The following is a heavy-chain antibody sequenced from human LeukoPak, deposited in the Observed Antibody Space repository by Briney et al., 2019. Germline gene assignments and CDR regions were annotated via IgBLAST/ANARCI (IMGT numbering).Heavy chain of an antibody. CDR3: ARDYYGSGTYYKDY. J-gene: IGHJ4*02. V-gene: IGHV1-2*02. D-gene: IGHD3-10*01. CDR2: IRPNSGGT. CDR1: GYTFTAYY. Sequence: ASVKVSCKASGYTFTAYYLHWVRQAPGQGLEWMGWIRPNSGGTNYAQNFQGRVSMTTDTSISTVYMELSRLRSDDTAVYYCARDYYGSGTYYKDYWGQGTLVTVSS.